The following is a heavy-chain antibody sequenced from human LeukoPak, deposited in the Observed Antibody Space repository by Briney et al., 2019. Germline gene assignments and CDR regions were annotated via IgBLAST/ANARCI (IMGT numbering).Heavy chain of an antibody. V-gene: IGHV4-59*08. CDR3: TRHKRWLQSPDAFDI. Sequence: SETLSLTCAVYGGSFSGYYWSWIRQPPGKGLAWIGYTYYSGSTSYNPSLKSRVAISVDMSKSQFSLELSSVTAADAAIYYCTRHKRWLQSPDAFDIWGQGTMVTVSS. J-gene: IGHJ3*02. CDR2: TYYSGST. CDR1: GGSFSGYY. D-gene: IGHD5-24*01.